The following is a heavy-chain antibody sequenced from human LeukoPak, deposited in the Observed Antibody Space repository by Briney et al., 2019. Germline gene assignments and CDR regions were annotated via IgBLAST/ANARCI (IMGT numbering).Heavy chain of an antibody. V-gene: IGHV1-3*01. CDR2: INAGNGNS. J-gene: IGHJ4*02. CDR1: GYTFTSYA. CDR3: ARTVVVAATTVLAFDI. Sequence: ASVKVSCKASGYTFTSYAMHWVRQAPGQRLEWMGWINAGNGNSKYSQKFQGGVTITRDTSASTAYMELSSLRSEDTAVYYCARTVVVAATTVLAFDIWGQGTLVTVSS. D-gene: IGHD2-15*01.